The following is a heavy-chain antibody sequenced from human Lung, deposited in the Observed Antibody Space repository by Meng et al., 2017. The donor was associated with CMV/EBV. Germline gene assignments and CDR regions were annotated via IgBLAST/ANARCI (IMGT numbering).Heavy chain of an antibody. J-gene: IGHJ4*02. CDR3: AAWAHILAVAPTGDDY. Sequence: GGSLRLSCAASGSTFRSYWMDWVRQAPGKGLVWVSRISPDGSSAAYADSVRGRFTISRDNAKNTLYLQMNSLRVEDTAVYYCAAWAHILAVAPTGDDYWGQGTLVTVSS. D-gene: IGHD2-2*01. V-gene: IGHV3-74*03. CDR2: ISPDGSSA. CDR1: GSTFRSYW.